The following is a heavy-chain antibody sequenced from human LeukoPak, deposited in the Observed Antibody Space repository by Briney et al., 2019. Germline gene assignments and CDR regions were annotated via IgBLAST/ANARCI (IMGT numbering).Heavy chain of an antibody. J-gene: IGHJ6*02. CDR1: GDSIRHFS. D-gene: IGHD2-2*01. CDR2: IYYSGST. CDR3: ARAHCSSTSCYAGGLYGMDV. V-gene: IGHV4-59*01. Sequence: TSETLSLTCSASGDSIRHFSWTWIRQPPGKGLEWIGYIYYSGSTNYNPSLKSRVTISVDTSKNQFSLKLSSVTAADTAVYYCARAHCSSTSCYAGGLYGMDVWGQGTTVTVSS.